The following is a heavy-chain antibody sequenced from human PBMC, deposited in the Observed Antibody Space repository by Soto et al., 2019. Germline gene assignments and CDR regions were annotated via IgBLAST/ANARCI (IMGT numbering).Heavy chain of an antibody. CDR3: ARAQIFGVPTGHNYYYGMDV. Sequence: GASVKVSCKASGGTFSSYAISWVRQAPGQGLEWMGGIIPIFGTANYAQKFQGRVTITADESTSTAYMELSSLRSEDTAVYYCARAQIFGVPTGHNYYYGMDVWGQGTTVTVSS. J-gene: IGHJ6*02. CDR1: GGTFSSYA. V-gene: IGHV1-69*13. D-gene: IGHD3-3*01. CDR2: IIPIFGTA.